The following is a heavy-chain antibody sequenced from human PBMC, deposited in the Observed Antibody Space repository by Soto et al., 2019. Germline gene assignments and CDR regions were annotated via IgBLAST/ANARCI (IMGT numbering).Heavy chain of an antibody. Sequence: EVQLVESGGGLVQPGGSLRLSCAASGFTFSSYSMNWVRQAPGKGLEWVSFISSSSSTIYYADSVKGRFTISRDNAKNSLYLQMNSPRDEDTAVYYCARDGSSGWYDFDYWGQGTLVTVSS. CDR3: ARDGSSGWYDFDY. V-gene: IGHV3-48*02. CDR1: GFTFSSYS. CDR2: ISSSSSTI. J-gene: IGHJ4*02. D-gene: IGHD6-19*01.